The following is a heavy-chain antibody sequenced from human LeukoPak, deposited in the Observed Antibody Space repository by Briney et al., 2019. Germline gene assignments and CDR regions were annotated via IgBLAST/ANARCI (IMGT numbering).Heavy chain of an antibody. CDR2: INPHSGKT. CDR1: GYPFRNYD. CDR3: ARGSSGSYSDFDY. Sequence: ASVKVSCKTSGYPFRNYDINWVRQATGQGLEWMGWINPHSGKTGYAQKFQGRVTMTRDTSISTAYMELSRLRSDDTAVYYCARGSSGSYSDFDYWGQGTLVTVSS. V-gene: IGHV1-8*01. D-gene: IGHD1-26*01. J-gene: IGHJ4*02.